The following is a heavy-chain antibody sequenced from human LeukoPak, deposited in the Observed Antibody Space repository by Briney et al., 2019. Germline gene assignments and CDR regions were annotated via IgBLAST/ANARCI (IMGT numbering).Heavy chain of an antibody. CDR2: IYPGDSDT. V-gene: IGHV5-51*01. CDR3: ARGRLLKADAFDI. J-gene: IGHJ3*02. Sequence: GESLKISCKGSGYSFTSYWIGWVRQMPGKGLKWMGIIYPGDSDTRYSPSFQGQVTISADKSISTAYLQWSSLKASDTAMYYCARGRLLKADAFDIWGQGTMVTVSS. D-gene: IGHD2-15*01. CDR1: GYSFTSYW.